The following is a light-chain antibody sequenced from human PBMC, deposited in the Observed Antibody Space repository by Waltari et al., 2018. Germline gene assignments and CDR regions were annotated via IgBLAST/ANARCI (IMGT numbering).Light chain of an antibody. Sequence: QLVLTQSPSASASLGASVKLTCTLSSGHSSNAIAWLQRRPEKGPRYLMKVNRDGSHSKGDEIPDRFSGSSSGAERYLTISNLQSEDEADYFCQTGGHGTWVFGGGTTLTVL. CDR1: SGHSSNA. V-gene: IGLV4-69*01. CDR3: QTGGHGTWV. J-gene: IGLJ3*02. CDR2: VNRDGSH.